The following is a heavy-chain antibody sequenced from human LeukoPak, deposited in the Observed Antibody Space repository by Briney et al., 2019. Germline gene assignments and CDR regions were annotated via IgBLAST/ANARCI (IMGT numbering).Heavy chain of an antibody. Sequence: SETLSLTCTVSTGSINSSSYYWGWIRQPPGKGLERFGSFYYRGGIYSNPSLKSRVTISLATSKNHCSLKLSSVTAADTAVYYCARDFRYCSSTSCRNPGDWFDPGGQGTLVTVSS. J-gene: IGHJ5*02. D-gene: IGHD2-2*01. V-gene: IGHV4-39*07. CDR3: ARDFRYCSSTSCRNPGDWFDP. CDR1: TGSINSSSYY. CDR2: FYYRGGI.